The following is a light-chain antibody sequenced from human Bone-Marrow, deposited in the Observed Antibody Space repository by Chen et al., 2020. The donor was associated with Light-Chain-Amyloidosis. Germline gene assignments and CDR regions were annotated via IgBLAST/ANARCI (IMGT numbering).Light chain of an antibody. CDR1: DLPTKY. J-gene: IGLJ2*01. CDR3: QSAYSSGTYEVL. Sequence: SYELTQPPSVSVSPGQTARITCSGDDLPTKYAYWYQQKPGQAPVLVIHRHTERPSGISERFAGSGSGPTATLTISGVQAEDEADYHCQSAYSSGTYEVLFGGGTKLTVL. V-gene: IGLV3-25*03. CDR2: RHT.